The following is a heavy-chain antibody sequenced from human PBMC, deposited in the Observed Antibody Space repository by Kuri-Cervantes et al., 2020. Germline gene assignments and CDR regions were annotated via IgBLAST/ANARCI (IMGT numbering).Heavy chain of an antibody. V-gene: IGHV4-30-2*06. D-gene: IGHD6-19*01. J-gene: IGHJ4*02. CDR2: IYHSGSA. CDR1: GGSVSSGGYS. CDR3: ARAEYSSGWYVYFDY. Sequence: SETLSLTCAVSGGSVSSGGYSWSWIRQSPGKGLEWIGYIYHSGSAYYNPSLKSRVSISLDRSKNQFSLNLSSVTAADTAVYYCARAEYSSGWYVYFDYWGQGTLVTVSS.